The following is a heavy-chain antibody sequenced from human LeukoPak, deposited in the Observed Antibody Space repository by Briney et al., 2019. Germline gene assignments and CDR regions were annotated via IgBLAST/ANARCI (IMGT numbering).Heavy chain of an antibody. Sequence: ASETLSLTCAVSGGSISSSNWWSLVRQPPGKGLEWIGEIYHSGSTNYNPSLKRRVTISVDKSKNQFSLKLSSVTAADTAVYYCARILEWELRAFDIWGQGTMVTVSS. J-gene: IGHJ3*02. CDR3: ARILEWELRAFDI. CDR2: IYHSGST. V-gene: IGHV4-4*02. CDR1: GGSISSSNW. D-gene: IGHD1-26*01.